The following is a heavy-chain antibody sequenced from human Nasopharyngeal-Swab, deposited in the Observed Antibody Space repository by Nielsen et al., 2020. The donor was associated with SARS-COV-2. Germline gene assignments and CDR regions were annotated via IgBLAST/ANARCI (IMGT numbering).Heavy chain of an antibody. CDR2: IGTAGDT. J-gene: IGHJ5*02. V-gene: IGHV3-13*01. Sequence: GESLKISCAASGFTFSSYDMHWVRQATGKGLEWVSAIGTAGDTYYPGSVKGRFTISRENAKNSLYLQMNSLRAEDTAVYYCARADSGRFDPWGQGTLVTVSS. D-gene: IGHD3-10*01. CDR1: GFTFSSYD. CDR3: ARADSGRFDP.